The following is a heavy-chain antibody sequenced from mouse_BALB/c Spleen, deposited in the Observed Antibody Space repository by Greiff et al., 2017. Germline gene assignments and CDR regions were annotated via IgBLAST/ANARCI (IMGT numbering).Heavy chain of an antibody. Sequence: EVKLMESGGGLVQPGGSRKLSCAASGFTFSSFGMHWVRQAPEKGLEWVAYISSGSSTIYYADTVKGRFTISRDNPKNTLFLQMTSLRSEDTAMYYCAKGGYYGSSALAMDDWGQGTSVTVSS. J-gene: IGHJ4*01. CDR3: AKGGYYGSSALAMDD. D-gene: IGHD1-1*01. CDR2: ISSGSSTI. V-gene: IGHV5-17*02. CDR1: GFTFSSFG.